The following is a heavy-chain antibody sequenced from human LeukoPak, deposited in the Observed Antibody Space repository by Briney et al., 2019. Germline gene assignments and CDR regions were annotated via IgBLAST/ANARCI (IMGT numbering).Heavy chain of an antibody. Sequence: GGSLTLSCAASGFTHRSYAMLWVRGARGGGGEGVSAMSGSECSIYYAVPVRRLLTISRENSKHTLYLQMNTVRREDSSVYYCTAGSQWRVLLELDSWGQGTLVTVSS. CDR3: TAGSQWRVLLELDS. J-gene: IGHJ4*02. CDR1: GFTHRSYA. V-gene: IGHV3-23*01. CDR2: MSGSECSI. D-gene: IGHD6-19*01.